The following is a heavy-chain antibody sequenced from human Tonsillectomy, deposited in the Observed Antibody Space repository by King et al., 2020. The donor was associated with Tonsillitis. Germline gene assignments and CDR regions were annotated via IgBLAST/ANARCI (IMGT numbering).Heavy chain of an antibody. J-gene: IGHJ4*02. Sequence: VQLQQWGAGLLKPSETLSLTCAVYGGSFSGYYWSWIRQPPGKGLEWIGEINHSGSTNYNPSLKSRVTISVDTSKNQFSLKLSSVTAADPAVYYCARGGFRGVIGYWGQGTLVTVSS. D-gene: IGHD3-16*02. CDR3: ARGGFRGVIGY. V-gene: IGHV4-34*01. CDR2: INHSGST. CDR1: GGSFSGYY.